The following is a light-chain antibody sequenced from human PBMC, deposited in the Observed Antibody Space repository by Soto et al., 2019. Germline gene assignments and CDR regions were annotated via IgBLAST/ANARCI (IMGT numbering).Light chain of an antibody. Sequence: EIVMTQSPATLSVSPGERATLSCRASQSVNNNYLGWYQQKPGQAPRLLIKAASSRATDIPDRFSGSGSGTDFTLTINRVEPEDFAVYYCQQYGSSPYTFGQGTKLEIK. CDR3: QQYGSSPYT. CDR2: AAS. J-gene: IGKJ2*01. V-gene: IGKV3-20*01. CDR1: QSVNNNY.